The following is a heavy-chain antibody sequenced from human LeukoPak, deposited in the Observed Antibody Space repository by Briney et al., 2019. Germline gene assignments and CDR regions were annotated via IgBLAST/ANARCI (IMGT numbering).Heavy chain of an antibody. J-gene: IGHJ5*02. D-gene: IGHD6-19*01. CDR2: IRPSGDNT. V-gene: IGHV3-23*01. Sequence: QTGGSLRLPCAASGFTFSSYDMTWVRQAPGRGLEWVSSIRPSGDNTYYGDSVKGRFTISRDNSKNTVYLQMNNMRVDDTAIYYCARVAGWHWFDPWGQGTLVTVSS. CDR1: GFTFSSYD. CDR3: ARVAGWHWFDP.